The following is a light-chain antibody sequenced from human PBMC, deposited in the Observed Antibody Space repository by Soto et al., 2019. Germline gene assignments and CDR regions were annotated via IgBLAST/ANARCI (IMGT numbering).Light chain of an antibody. V-gene: IGLV1-47*01. J-gene: IGLJ2*01. Sequence: QSVLTQPPSASGTPGQTVTISCSGSSSNIGSAYIYWYQHLPGTAPKLLIYRNNQRPSGVPGRFSASKSGTSASLAISGLRSEDDADYYCAGWDDSLVVFGGGTKLTVL. CDR3: AGWDDSLVV. CDR1: SSNIGSAY. CDR2: RNN.